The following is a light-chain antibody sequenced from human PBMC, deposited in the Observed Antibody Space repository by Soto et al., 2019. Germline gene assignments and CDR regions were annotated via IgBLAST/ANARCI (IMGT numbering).Light chain of an antibody. J-gene: IGLJ3*02. CDR2: RNN. Sequence: QSVLTQPPSASGTPGQRVTISFSGSSSKIGSNYVYWYQQLPGTAPKLLIYRNNQRPSGVPDRFSGSKSGTSASLAISGLRSEDEADYYCAAWDDSLSGPWVFGGGTKLTVL. CDR3: AAWDDSLSGPWV. V-gene: IGLV1-47*01. CDR1: SSKIGSNY.